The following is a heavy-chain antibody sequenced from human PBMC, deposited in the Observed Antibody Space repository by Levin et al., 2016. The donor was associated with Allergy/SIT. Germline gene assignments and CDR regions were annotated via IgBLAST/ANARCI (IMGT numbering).Heavy chain of an antibody. V-gene: IGHV1-8*01. CDR3: ARGRPGKRYYDSSGYFKGADY. CDR1: GYTFTSYD. CDR2: MNPNSGNT. Sequence: ASVKVSCKASGYTFTSYDINWVRQATGQGLEWMGWMNPNSGNTGYAQKFQGRVTMTRNTSISTAYMELSSLRSEDTAVYYCARGRPGKRYYDSSGYFKGADYWGQGTLVTVSS. D-gene: IGHD3-22*01. J-gene: IGHJ4*02.